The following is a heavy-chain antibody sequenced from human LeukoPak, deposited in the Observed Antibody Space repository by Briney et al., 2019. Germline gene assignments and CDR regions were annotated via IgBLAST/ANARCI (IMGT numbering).Heavy chain of an antibody. D-gene: IGHD6-13*01. J-gene: IGHJ6*02. V-gene: IGHV4-59*11. CDR3: ARDKVVAAADYYYYYGMDV. CDR1: DGSISSHY. CDR2: IYDSGST. Sequence: SETLSLTCTVSDGSISSHYWNWIRQPPGKGLEWIGFIYDSGSTNYNPSLYSRLTISVDTSKNQFSLKLTSVTAADTAVYYCARDKVVAAADYYYYYGMDVWGQGTTVTVS.